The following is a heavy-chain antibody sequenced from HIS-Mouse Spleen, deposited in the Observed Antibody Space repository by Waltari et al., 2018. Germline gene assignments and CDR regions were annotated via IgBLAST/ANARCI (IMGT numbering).Heavy chain of an antibody. CDR2: IYYSGST. D-gene: IGHD6-13*01. J-gene: IGHJ2*01. V-gene: IGHV4-39*07. Sequence: QLQLQESGPGLVKPSATLSLTCTVSGRSISSSSYYWRWIRQPPGKGLEWIGSIYYSGSTYYNPSLKSRVTISVDTSKNQFSLKLSSVTAADTAVYYCAREIPYSSSWYDWYFDLWGRGTLVTVSS. CDR1: GRSISSSSYY. CDR3: AREIPYSSSWYDWYFDL.